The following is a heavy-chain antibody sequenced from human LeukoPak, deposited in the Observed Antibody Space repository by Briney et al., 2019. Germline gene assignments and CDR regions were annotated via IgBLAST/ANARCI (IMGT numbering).Heavy chain of an antibody. Sequence: ASVKVSCKASGYTFTGYYIHWVRQAPGQGLEWMGRINPSSGGTNYAQKFQGTVTMARDTSISTAYMELSRLRSDDTAVYYCARKPEGMDVWGQGTTVTVSS. CDR3: ARKPEGMDV. CDR2: INPSSGGT. J-gene: IGHJ6*02. CDR1: GYTFTGYY. D-gene: IGHD1-14*01. V-gene: IGHV1-2*06.